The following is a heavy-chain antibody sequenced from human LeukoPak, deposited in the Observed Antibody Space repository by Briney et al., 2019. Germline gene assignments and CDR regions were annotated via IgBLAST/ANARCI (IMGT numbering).Heavy chain of an antibody. J-gene: IGHJ6*02. V-gene: IGHV3-23*01. Sequence: GGSMRLSCAASGFIFTSYAMSWVRQAPGKGLEWVSAISGDGSTYYPDSVTGRFTIPRDNTKNTLYLQLNNLRAEDTAVYSCAKGGPSYPYFYAMDVWGQGTTVTVSS. CDR1: GFIFTSYA. CDR3: AKGGPSYPYFYAMDV. D-gene: IGHD3-10*01. CDR2: ISGDGST.